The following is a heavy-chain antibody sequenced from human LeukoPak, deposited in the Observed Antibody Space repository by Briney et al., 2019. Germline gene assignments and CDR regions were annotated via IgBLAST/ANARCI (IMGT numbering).Heavy chain of an antibody. Sequence: SETLSLTCTVSGGSISSSSYYWGWIRQPPGKGLEWIGSIYYSGSTHYNPSLKSRVTISVDTSKNQFSLKLSSVTAADTAVYYCARRGGGDILTGYYSYYFDYWGQGTLVTVSS. CDR3: ARRGGGDILTGYYSYYFDY. V-gene: IGHV4-39*01. CDR1: GGSISSSSYY. J-gene: IGHJ4*02. CDR2: IYYSGST. D-gene: IGHD3-9*01.